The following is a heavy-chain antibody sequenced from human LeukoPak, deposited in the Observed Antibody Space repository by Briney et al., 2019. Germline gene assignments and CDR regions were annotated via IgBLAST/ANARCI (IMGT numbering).Heavy chain of an antibody. Sequence: GGSLRLSCAASGFTVSSNYMSWVRQAPGKGLEWVSVIYSGGSTYYEDSVKGRFTISRDNSKNTLYLQMNSLRAEDTAVYYCARGPYDSSGYYRYWGQGTLVTVSS. CDR2: IYSGGST. D-gene: IGHD3-22*01. V-gene: IGHV3-53*01. CDR1: GFTVSSNY. J-gene: IGHJ4*02. CDR3: ARGPYDSSGYYRY.